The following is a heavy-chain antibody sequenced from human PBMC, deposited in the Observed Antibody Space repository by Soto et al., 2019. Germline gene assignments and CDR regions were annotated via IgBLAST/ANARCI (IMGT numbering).Heavy chain of an antibody. V-gene: IGHV4-30-4*01. J-gene: IGHJ4*02. CDR2: IYYSGST. Sequence: PSETLSLTCTVSGGSISSGDYYWSWIRQPPGKGLEWIGYIYYSGSTYYNPSLKSRVTISVDTSKNQFSLKLSSVTAADTAVYYCARSDVWGSYRSFGYWGQGTLVTVSS. CDR3: ARSDVWGSYRSFGY. D-gene: IGHD3-16*02. CDR1: GGSISSGDYY.